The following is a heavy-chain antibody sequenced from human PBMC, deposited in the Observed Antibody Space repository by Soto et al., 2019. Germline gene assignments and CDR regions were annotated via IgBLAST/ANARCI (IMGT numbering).Heavy chain of an antibody. CDR2: LYDLDGS. CDR1: GFTISGKKY. D-gene: IGHD1-1*01. J-gene: IGHJ3*01. V-gene: IGHV3-53*01. CDR3: ATWHEREHAYDV. Sequence: DVQLVESGGGLIQPGASLRLSCAAFGFTISGKKYVAWVRQAPGKGLEWVSALYDLDGSFYAASVKGRFTTSSDSSKTTVYLQMNHLRPDDTAVYYCATWHEREHAYDVWGQGTTVTVSS.